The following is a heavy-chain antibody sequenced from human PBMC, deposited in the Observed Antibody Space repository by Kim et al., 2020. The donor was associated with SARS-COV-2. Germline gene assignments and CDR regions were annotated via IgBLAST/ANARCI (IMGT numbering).Heavy chain of an antibody. Sequence: SETLSLTCTVSGGSISSGGYYWSWIRQHPGKGLEWIGYIYYSGSTYYNPSLKSRVTISVDTSKNQFSLKLSSVTAADTAVYYCAREIERGYYYSRARVWGQGTLVTVSS. CDR3: AREIERGYYYSRARV. CDR2: IYYSGST. CDR1: GGSISSGGYY. D-gene: IGHD3-22*01. J-gene: IGHJ4*02. V-gene: IGHV4-31*03.